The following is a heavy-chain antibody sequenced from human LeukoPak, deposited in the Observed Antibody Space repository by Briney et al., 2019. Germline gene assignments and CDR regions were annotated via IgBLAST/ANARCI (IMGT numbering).Heavy chain of an antibody. CDR3: ARVEALWELLRDWFDP. J-gene: IGHJ5*02. Sequence: ASVKVSCKASGYTFTGYYMHWVRQAPGQGLEWMGWINPNSGGTNYAQKFQGRVTMTRDTSISTAYMELSRLRSDDTAVYYCARVEALWELLRDWFDPWGQGTLVTVSS. CDR2: INPNSGGT. D-gene: IGHD1-26*01. V-gene: IGHV1-2*02. CDR1: GYTFTGYY.